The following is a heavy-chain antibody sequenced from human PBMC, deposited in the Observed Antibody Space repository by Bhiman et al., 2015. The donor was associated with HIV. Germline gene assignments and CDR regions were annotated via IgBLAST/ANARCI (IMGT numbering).Heavy chain of an antibody. V-gene: IGHV3-30-3*01. CDR1: GFTFSSYA. D-gene: IGHD3-10*01. Sequence: QVQLVESGGGVVQPGGSLRLSCAASGFTFSSYAMHWVRQAPGKGLEWVAVISYDGSNKYYADSVKGRFTISRDNSKNTLYLQMNSLRAEDTAVYYCARDGSMVRGVSAFDIWGQGTMVTVSS. CDR2: ISYDGSNK. CDR3: ARDGSMVRGVSAFDI. J-gene: IGHJ3*02.